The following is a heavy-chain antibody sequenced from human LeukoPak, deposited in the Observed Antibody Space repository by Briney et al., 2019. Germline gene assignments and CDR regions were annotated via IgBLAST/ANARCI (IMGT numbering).Heavy chain of an antibody. CDR2: IYYSGST. V-gene: IGHV4-59*01. D-gene: IGHD3-10*01. CDR3: ARGSYYYGSGSSPFDY. J-gene: IGHJ4*02. Sequence: PSETLSLTCTVSGGSISSYYWSWIRQPPGKGLEWIGYIYYSGSTNYNPSLKSRVTISVDTSKNQFSLKLSSVTAADTAVYYCARGSYYYGSGSSPFDYWGQGTLVTVSS. CDR1: GGSISSYY.